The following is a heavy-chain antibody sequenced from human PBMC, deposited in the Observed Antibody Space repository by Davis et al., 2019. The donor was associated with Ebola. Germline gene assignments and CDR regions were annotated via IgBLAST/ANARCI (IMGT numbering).Heavy chain of an antibody. J-gene: IGHJ4*02. CDR3: AKDRFLEWLLHITPPIFDY. Sequence: GESLKISCAASGFTFSSYAMSWVRQAPGKGLEWVSAISGSGGSTYYADSVKGRFTISRDNSKNTLYLQMNSLRAEDTAVYYCAKDRFLEWLLHITPPIFDYWGQGTLVTVSS. CDR2: ISGSGGST. CDR1: GFTFSSYA. D-gene: IGHD3-3*01. V-gene: IGHV3-23*01.